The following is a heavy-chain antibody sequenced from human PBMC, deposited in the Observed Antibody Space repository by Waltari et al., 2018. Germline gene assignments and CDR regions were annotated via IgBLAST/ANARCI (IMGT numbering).Heavy chain of an antibody. J-gene: IGHJ6*02. CDR1: GGSFQYYV. CDR2: IDHNGIT. V-gene: IGHV4-34*01. Sequence: QVQLQQWGAGLLKPSETLSLTCDLYGGSFQYYVWIWIRQSPGKGLEWIGEIDHNGITTYNPSLESRVGISVDSSTNQLLMNMTSVTVADTAVYFCARCDFWLRGLDLWGQGTTVTVSS. CDR3: ARCDFWLRGLDL. D-gene: IGHD3-3*01.